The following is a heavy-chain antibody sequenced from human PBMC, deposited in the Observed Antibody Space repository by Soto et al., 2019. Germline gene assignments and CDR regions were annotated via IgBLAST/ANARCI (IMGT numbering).Heavy chain of an antibody. CDR2: ISGSGGST. J-gene: IGHJ4*02. CDR3: AKDGVRRNWNDVRHNDY. D-gene: IGHD1-1*01. CDR1: GFTFSSYA. V-gene: IGHV3-23*01. Sequence: GGSLRLSCAASGFTFSSYAMSWVRQAPGKGLEWVSAISGSGGSTYYADSVKGRFTISRDNSKNTLYLQMNSLRAEDTAVYYCAKDGVRRNWNDVRHNDYWGQGTLVTVSS.